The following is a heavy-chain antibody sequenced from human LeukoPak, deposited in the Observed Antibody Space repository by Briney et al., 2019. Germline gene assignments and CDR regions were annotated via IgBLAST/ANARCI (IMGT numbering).Heavy chain of an antibody. CDR1: GFTFSGSA. J-gene: IGHJ4*02. CDR3: TSQYPEYYYGSGSYPLDY. D-gene: IGHD3-10*01. Sequence: GGSLRLSCAASGFTFSGSAMHWVRQASGKGPEWVGRIRSKANSYATAYAASVKGRFTISRDDSKNTAYLQMNSLETEDTAVYYCTSQYPEYYYGSGSYPLDYWGQGTLVTVSS. CDR2: IRSKANSYAT. V-gene: IGHV3-73*01.